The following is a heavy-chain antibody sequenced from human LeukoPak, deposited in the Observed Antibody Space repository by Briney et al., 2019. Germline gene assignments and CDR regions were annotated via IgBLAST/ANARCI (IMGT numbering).Heavy chain of an antibody. J-gene: IGHJ4*02. D-gene: IGHD5-18*01. CDR1: GGSISSSSYY. V-gene: IGHV4-39*07. Sequence: SETLSLTCTVSGGSISSSSYYWGWIRQPPGKGLEWIGSIYHSGSTYYNPSLKSRVTISVDTSKNQFSLKLSSVTAADTAVYYCARTSPKGYSYGFFDYWGQGTLVTVSS. CDR2: IYHSGST. CDR3: ARTSPKGYSYGFFDY.